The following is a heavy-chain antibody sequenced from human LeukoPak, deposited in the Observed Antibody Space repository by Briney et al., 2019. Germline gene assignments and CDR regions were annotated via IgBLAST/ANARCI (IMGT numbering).Heavy chain of an antibody. CDR1: GFTFSNAW. V-gene: IGHV3-15*01. J-gene: IGHJ6*04. CDR3: TTVTALLLWGLDV. CDR2: IKSNSDGGTA. Sequence: PGGSLRLSCAASGFTFSNAWMSWVRQAPGKGLEWVGRIKSNSDGGTAEYGAPVKGRFTISRDDSKKTLYLQMNSLKTEDTAEYHCTTVTALLLWGLDVWGKRYTVTVSS. D-gene: IGHD2-15*01.